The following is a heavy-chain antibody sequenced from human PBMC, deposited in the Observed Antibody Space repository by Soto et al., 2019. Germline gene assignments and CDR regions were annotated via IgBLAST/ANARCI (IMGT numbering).Heavy chain of an antibody. J-gene: IGHJ2*01. CDR2: LSGGGGST. Sequence: DGLEWVSSLSGGGGSTYSNTSVRGRFTTSRGNYNGILFLQMNNLRDEDTAVYFCKKSLRETTAVTLDCWFDLWGRGTLVTVSS. CDR3: KKSLRETTAVTLDCWFDL. V-gene: IGHV3-23*01. D-gene: IGHD2-21*02.